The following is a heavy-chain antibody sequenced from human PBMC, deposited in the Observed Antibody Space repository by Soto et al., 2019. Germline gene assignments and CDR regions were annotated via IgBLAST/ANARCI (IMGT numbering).Heavy chain of an antibody. J-gene: IGHJ6*02. CDR1: GGTFSSYA. CDR3: ASPTMDYYYFYGMDV. V-gene: IGHV1-69*14. CDR2: IIPIFGTA. Sequence: QVQLVQSGAEVKKPGSSVKVSCKASGGTFSSYAISWVRRAPGQGLEWMGGIIPIFGTANYAQKFQGRVTITEDKSTSTANMELSSLRSDDTAVYYCASPTMDYYYFYGMDVWGQGTTVTVSS. D-gene: IGHD3-10*01.